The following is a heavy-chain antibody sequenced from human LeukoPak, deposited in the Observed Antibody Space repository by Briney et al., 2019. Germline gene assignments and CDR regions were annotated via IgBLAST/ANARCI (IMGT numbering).Heavy chain of an antibody. Sequence: ASVKVSCKASGYTFTSYGISWVRQAPGQGLEWMGWISANNGNTLYAQKYQGRVTITADKSTNTAYMELSSLTSEDTAVYYCALGLGIAAAELDYWGQGTLVTVSS. CDR2: ISANNGNT. V-gene: IGHV1-18*01. CDR1: GYTFTSYG. CDR3: ALGLGIAAAELDY. D-gene: IGHD6-13*01. J-gene: IGHJ4*02.